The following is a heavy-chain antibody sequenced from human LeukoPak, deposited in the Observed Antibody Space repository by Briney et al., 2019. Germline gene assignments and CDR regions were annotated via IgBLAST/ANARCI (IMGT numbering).Heavy chain of an antibody. Sequence: GGSLRLSCAASGFSLSAYWMTWVRQAPGKGLEWVANINRDGSQKNHVDSVKGRFTVSRDNAKNTLYLQMNRLGPEDTAFYYCARDDYDTLGYNFHYWGQGTLVTVSS. CDR3: ARDDYDTLGYNFHY. CDR2: INRDGSQK. CDR1: GFSLSAYW. J-gene: IGHJ4*02. D-gene: IGHD3-9*01. V-gene: IGHV3-7*03.